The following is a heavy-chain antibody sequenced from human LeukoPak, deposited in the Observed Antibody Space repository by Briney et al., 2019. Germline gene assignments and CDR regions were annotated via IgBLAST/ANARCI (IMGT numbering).Heavy chain of an antibody. D-gene: IGHD3-22*01. J-gene: IGHJ4*02. CDR1: GVSISNNY. CDR3: ARYYYGSSGYYYFDY. V-gene: IGHV4-31*03. CDR2: IHYSGST. Sequence: SQTLSLTCSVSGVSISNNYWSWIRQHPGEGLEWIGHIHYSGSTYYNPSLKSRISISVDTSKNHFSLKLSSVTAADTAVYYCARYYYGSSGYYYFDYWGQGTLVTVSS.